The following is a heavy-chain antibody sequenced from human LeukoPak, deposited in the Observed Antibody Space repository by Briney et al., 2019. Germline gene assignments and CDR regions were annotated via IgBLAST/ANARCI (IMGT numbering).Heavy chain of an antibody. D-gene: IGHD3-10*01. CDR2: IYYSGST. J-gene: IGHJ4*02. Sequence: SETLSLTCTVSGGSISSYYWSWIRQPPGNGLEWIGYIYYSGSTNYNPSLKSRVTISVDTSKNQFSLKLSSVTAADTAVYYCARHGWLTYGSGSYYKDPFDYWGQGTLVTVSS. CDR1: GGSISSYY. CDR3: ARHGWLTYGSGSYYKDPFDY. V-gene: IGHV4-59*08.